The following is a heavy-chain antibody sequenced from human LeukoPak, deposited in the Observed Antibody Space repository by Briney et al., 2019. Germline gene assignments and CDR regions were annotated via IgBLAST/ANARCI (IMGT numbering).Heavy chain of an antibody. V-gene: IGHV4-59*01. J-gene: IGHJ5*02. CDR1: GGSISSYY. D-gene: IGHD1-26*01. Sequence: SETLSLTCTVSGGSISSYYWSWIRQPPGKGLEWIGYIYYSGSTNYNPSLKSRVTISVDTSKNQFSLKLSSVTAADTAVYYCAREGGPIVGATRGLYNWFDPWGQGTLVTVSS. CDR2: IYYSGST. CDR3: AREGGPIVGATRGLYNWFDP.